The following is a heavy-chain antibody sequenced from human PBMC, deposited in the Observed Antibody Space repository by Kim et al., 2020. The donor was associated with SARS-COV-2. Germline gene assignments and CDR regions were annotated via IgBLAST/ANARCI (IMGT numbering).Heavy chain of an antibody. D-gene: IGHD3-10*01. CDR2: ISYDGSNK. Sequence: GGSLRLSCAASGFTFSSYAMHWVRQAQGKGLEWVADISYDGSNKYYADSAKGRFTITRDKSKNPLYLPMNSLRVEDTAAYYCARDQSLWFGGGYIDYCRRVSLVAVST. CDR1: GFTFSSYA. J-gene: IGHJ4*02. V-gene: IGHV3-30-3*01. CDR3: ARDQSLWFGGGYIDY.